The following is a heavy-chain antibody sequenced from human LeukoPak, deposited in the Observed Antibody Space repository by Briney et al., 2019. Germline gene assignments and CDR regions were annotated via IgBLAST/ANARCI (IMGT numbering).Heavy chain of an antibody. V-gene: IGHV3-23*01. CDR1: GFTFSSYA. D-gene: IGHD3-3*01. J-gene: IGHJ4*02. Sequence: PGGSLRLSCAASGFTFSSYAMSWVRQAPGKGLEGVSAISGSGGSTYYADSVRGWFTIYRDNSKNTLYLQMNSLRAEDTAVYYCAKDQGFLEWLLRPFFDYWGQGTLVTVSS. CDR3: AKDQGFLEWLLRPFFDY. CDR2: ISGSGGST.